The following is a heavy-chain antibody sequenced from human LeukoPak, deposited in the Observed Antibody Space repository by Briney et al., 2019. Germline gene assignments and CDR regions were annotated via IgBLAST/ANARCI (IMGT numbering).Heavy chain of an antibody. CDR2: IIPIFGTA. J-gene: IGHJ4*02. Sequence: GASVKVSCKASGGTFSSYAISWVRQAPGQGLEWMGGIIPIFGTADYAQKFQGRVTITADESTSTAYMELSSLRSEDTAVYYCARSSLGGSCYGCGYDGYWGQGTLVTVSS. V-gene: IGHV1-69*01. CDR1: GGTFSSYA. D-gene: IGHD2-15*01. CDR3: ARSSLGGSCYGCGYDGY.